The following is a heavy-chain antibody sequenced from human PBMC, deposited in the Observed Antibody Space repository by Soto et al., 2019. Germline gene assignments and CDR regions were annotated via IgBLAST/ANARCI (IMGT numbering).Heavy chain of an antibody. CDR3: VRESAVSGPNWFDT. V-gene: IGHV4-59*12. D-gene: IGHD6-13*01. J-gene: IGHJ5*02. CDR2: IYHSGST. Sequence: SATLSLTCTVSGGSISSYYWSWIRQPPGKGLEWIGYIYHSGSTYYNPSLKSRVSISVDRPENQFSLKLSSVAAADTAVYYCVRESAVSGPNWFDTWGPGTLVTVSS. CDR1: GGSISSYY.